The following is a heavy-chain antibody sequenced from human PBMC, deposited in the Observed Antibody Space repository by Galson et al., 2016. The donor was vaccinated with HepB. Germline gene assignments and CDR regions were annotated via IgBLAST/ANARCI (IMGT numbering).Heavy chain of an antibody. CDR2: IAGNGRGQ. D-gene: IGHD2-2*01. V-gene: IGHV3-30*18. CDR3: AKEDFCSRTGCPAGY. CDR1: GVTVGNNY. J-gene: IGHJ4*02. Sequence: SLRLSCAASGVTVGNNYMNWVRQAPGKGLEWVAVIAGNGRGQYYADSVRGRFTISRDNSKNTVDLQMSSLRPDDTAVYYCAKEDFCSRTGCPAGYWGQGSLVTVSS.